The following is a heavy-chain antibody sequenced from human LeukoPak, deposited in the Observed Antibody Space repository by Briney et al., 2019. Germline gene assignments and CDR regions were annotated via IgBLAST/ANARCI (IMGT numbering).Heavy chain of an antibody. CDR3: ARAGGAVAGTIFDY. J-gene: IGHJ4*02. CDR1: GGSISSYY. Sequence: SETLSLTCTVSGGSISSYYWSWIRQPPGKGLEWIGYIYYSGSTNYNPSLRSRVTISVDTSKNQFSLKLSSVTAADTTVYYCARAGGAVAGTIFDYWGQETLVTVSS. V-gene: IGHV4-59*01. CDR2: IYYSGST. D-gene: IGHD6-19*01.